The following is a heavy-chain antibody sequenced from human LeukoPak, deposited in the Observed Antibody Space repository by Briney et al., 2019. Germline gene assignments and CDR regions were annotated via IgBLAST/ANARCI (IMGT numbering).Heavy chain of an antibody. V-gene: IGHV1-69*01. J-gene: IGHJ4*02. D-gene: IGHD5-18*01. Sequence: SVKVSCKASGGTFSSYAISRVRQAPGQGLEWMGGIIPIFGTANYAQKFQGRVTITADESTSTAYMELSSLRSEDTAVYYCARSYGYGYGPFDYWGQGTLVTVSS. CDR3: ARSYGYGYGPFDY. CDR2: IIPIFGTA. CDR1: GGTFSSYA.